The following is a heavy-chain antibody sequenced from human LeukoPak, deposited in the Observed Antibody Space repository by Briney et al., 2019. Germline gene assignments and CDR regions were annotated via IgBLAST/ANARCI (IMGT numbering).Heavy chain of an antibody. CDR3: ARGPMVRTNLFDY. V-gene: IGHV3-21*01. J-gene: IGHJ4*02. CDR1: GFTFSSFS. D-gene: IGHD3-10*01. CDR2: ISSSSIYI. Sequence: GGSLRLSCAASGFTFSSFSLDWVRQTPGKGLEWVSSISSSSIYIYYADSVKGRFTISRDNAKNTLYLQMNSLRAEDTAVYYCARGPMVRTNLFDYWGQGTLVTVSS.